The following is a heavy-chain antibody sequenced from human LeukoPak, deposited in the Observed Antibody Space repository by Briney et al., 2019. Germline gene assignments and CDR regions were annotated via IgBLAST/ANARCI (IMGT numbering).Heavy chain of an antibody. CDR2: IYYSGST. J-gene: IGHJ4*02. CDR1: GGSISSSTYY. V-gene: IGHV4-39*01. CDR3: ARHVAPTPYDSSGYFDY. D-gene: IGHD3-22*01. Sequence: KPSETLSLTCAVSGGSISSSTYYWGWIRQPPGKGLEWVGTIYYSGSTYYNPSLKSRVTLSVDTSKNQFSLKLSSVTAADTAVYYCARHVAPTPYDSSGYFDYWGQGTLVTVSS.